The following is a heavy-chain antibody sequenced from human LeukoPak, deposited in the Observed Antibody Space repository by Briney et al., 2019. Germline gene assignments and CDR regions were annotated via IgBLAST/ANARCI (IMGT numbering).Heavy chain of an antibody. J-gene: IGHJ4*02. D-gene: IGHD5-24*01. Sequence: PGGSLRLSCAASGFTFSDYYMSWIRQAPGKGLERVSYISSSGSIIYYADSVKGRFTISRDNAKNSLCLQMNSLRAEDTAVYYCASGRGLNNWYYFDYWGQGTLVTVSS. V-gene: IGHV3-11*04. CDR3: ASGRGLNNWYYFDY. CDR1: GFTFSDYY. CDR2: ISSSGSII.